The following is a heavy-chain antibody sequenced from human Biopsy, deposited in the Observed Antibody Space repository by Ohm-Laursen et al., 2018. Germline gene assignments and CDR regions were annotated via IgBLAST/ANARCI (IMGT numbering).Heavy chain of an antibody. Sequence: ATVKIFCKFSGYTLTDLSMPWVRQAPGKGLEWMGGFAPENGKTVYAQNFQARVSMTEDTSTDTAYMELRSLRSEDTAVYYCAADINVWNVNYWGQGTQVTVSS. CDR1: GYTLTDLS. D-gene: IGHD1-1*01. V-gene: IGHV1-24*01. J-gene: IGHJ4*02. CDR2: FAPENGKT. CDR3: AADINVWNVNY.